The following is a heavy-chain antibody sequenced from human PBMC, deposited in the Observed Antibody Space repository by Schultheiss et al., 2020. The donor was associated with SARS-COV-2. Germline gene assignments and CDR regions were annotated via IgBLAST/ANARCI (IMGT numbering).Heavy chain of an antibody. J-gene: IGHJ4*02. CDR1: GFTFSTYS. V-gene: IGHV3-48*02. CDR2: IGWDTGVI. D-gene: IGHD3-9*01. CDR3: ASHPGSDWFHY. Sequence: GESLKISCAASGFTFSTYSLNWVRQSPGKGLEWISYIGWDTGVIFYADSVRGRLTISRDNAKNSLYLQMNSLRDEDTAVYFCASHPGSDWFHYWGQGTLVTVSS.